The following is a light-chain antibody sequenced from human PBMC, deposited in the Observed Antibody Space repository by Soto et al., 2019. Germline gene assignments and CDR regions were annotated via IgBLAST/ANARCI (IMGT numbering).Light chain of an antibody. CDR3: KQNNTYMT. CDR1: QSISSW. J-gene: IGKJ1*01. CDR2: KAS. Sequence: DIQMTQSPSTLSASVGDRVTITCRASQSISSWLAWYQQKPGKAPKLLIYKASTLESGVPSRFSGSGCGTDFSLTTSSLQTDDFATYYCKQNNTYMTFGQGTKVEIK. V-gene: IGKV1-5*03.